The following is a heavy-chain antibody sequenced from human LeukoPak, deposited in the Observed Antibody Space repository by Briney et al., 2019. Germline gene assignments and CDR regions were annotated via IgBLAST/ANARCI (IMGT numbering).Heavy chain of an antibody. CDR1: GFTFSSYW. V-gene: IGHV3-7*01. D-gene: IGHD6-13*01. CDR3: VMYSRADY. CDR2: IKQDGSEK. J-gene: IGHJ4*02. Sequence: GGSLRLSCAVSGFTFSSYWMSWVRQAPGKGLEWVANIKQDGSEKYYVDSVKGRFTISRDNAKNSLYLQMNSLRAEDTAVYYCVMYSRADYWGQGTLVTVSS.